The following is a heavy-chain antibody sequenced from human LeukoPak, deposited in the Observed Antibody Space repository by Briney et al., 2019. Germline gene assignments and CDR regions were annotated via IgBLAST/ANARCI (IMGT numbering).Heavy chain of an antibody. J-gene: IGHJ5*02. Sequence: ASVKVSCKASGYTCTGYYMHWVRQAPGQGLEWMGWINPNSGGTNYAQKFQGRVTMTRDTSISTAYMELSRLRSDDTAVYYCARDLSYQLLYLNWFDPWGQGTLVTVSS. CDR3: ARDLSYQLLYLNWFDP. D-gene: IGHD2-2*02. CDR1: GYTCTGYY. V-gene: IGHV1-2*02. CDR2: INPNSGGT.